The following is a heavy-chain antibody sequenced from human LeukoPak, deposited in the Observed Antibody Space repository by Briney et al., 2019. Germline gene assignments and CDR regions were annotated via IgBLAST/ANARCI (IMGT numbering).Heavy chain of an antibody. V-gene: IGHV1-69*13. CDR2: IIPIFGAA. CDR3: ARDGDVDTAMILDY. Sequence: ASVKVSCKASGYTFTSYGISWVRQAPGQGLEWMGGIIPIFGAANYAQKFQGRVTITADESTSTAYMELSSLRSEDTAVYYCARDGDVDTAMILDYWGQGTLVTVSS. CDR1: GYTFTSYG. D-gene: IGHD5-18*01. J-gene: IGHJ4*02.